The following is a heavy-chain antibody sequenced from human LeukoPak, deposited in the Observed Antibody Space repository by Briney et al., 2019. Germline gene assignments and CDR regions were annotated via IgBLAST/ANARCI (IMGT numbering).Heavy chain of an antibody. CDR1: GFIFDTYG. CDR3: AKEKAIATIKYGLDV. Sequence: GGSLRLSCEASGFIFDTYGMLWVRQAPGKGLEWVAVIAYDGSNKDYADSVKGRFTISRDNSKNTLYLQMNSLRGEDTAVYYCAKEKAIATIKYGLDVWGQGTTVTVSS. V-gene: IGHV3-30*18. J-gene: IGHJ6*02. D-gene: IGHD1-1*01. CDR2: IAYDGSNK.